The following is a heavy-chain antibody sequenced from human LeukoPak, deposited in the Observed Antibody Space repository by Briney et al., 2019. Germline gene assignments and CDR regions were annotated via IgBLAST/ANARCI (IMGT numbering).Heavy chain of an antibody. CDR3: AGRPDTSTVAIFVY. Sequence: ASVKVSCKASGYTFTNYYMRWIRQAPGQGLEWMGWINPHNGDTKYAQKFQGRVTMTGDTSISTAYMELSRLSSDDTAVYFCAGRPDTSTVAIFVYWGQGTLVTISS. CDR2: INPHNGDT. CDR1: GYTFTNYY. D-gene: IGHD5-18*01. J-gene: IGHJ4*02. V-gene: IGHV1-2*02.